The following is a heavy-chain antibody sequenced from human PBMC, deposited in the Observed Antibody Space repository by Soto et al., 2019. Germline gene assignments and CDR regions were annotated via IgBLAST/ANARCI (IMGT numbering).Heavy chain of an antibody. D-gene: IGHD6-19*01. J-gene: IGHJ4*02. CDR3: ARQTSYSSGPYYFDS. V-gene: IGHV4-39*01. Sequence: QLQLQESGPGLVKSSETLSLTCTVSGGSISISSYFWDWIRQPPGKGLEWIGSIYYSGRSYYNPSLQSRVSISVDTSKKQFSLELSSVTAADTAVYYCARQTSYSSGPYYFDSWGQGTLVTVSS. CDR1: GGSISISSYF. CDR2: IYYSGRS.